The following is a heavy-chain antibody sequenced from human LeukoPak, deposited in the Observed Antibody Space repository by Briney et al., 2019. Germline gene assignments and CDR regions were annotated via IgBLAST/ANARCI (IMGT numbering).Heavy chain of an antibody. V-gene: IGHV4-34*01. CDR3: ARDQRDYYGSGSYYYGMDV. J-gene: IGHJ6*02. CDR2: INHSGST. CDR1: GGSFSGYY. Sequence: SETLSLTCAVYGGSFSGYYWSWIRQPPGKGLEWIGEINHSGSTNYNPSLKSRVTMSVDTSKNQFSLKLSSVTAADTAVYYCARDQRDYYGSGSYYYGMDVWGQGTTVTVSS. D-gene: IGHD3-10*01.